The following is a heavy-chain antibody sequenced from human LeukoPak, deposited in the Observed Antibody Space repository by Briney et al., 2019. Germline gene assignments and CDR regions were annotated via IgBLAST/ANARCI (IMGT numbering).Heavy chain of an antibody. Sequence: GGSLRLSCAASGFTFSSYDMHWVRQAPGKGLEWVAFIRYDGYDQLYADSVKGRFTISRDNSKNTLYLQMNSLRAEDTAVYYCAKYIDSGSYYGNFDYWGQGTLVTVSS. D-gene: IGHD1-26*01. CDR1: GFTFSSYD. CDR3: AKYIDSGSYYGNFDY. V-gene: IGHV3-30*02. J-gene: IGHJ4*02. CDR2: IRYDGYDQ.